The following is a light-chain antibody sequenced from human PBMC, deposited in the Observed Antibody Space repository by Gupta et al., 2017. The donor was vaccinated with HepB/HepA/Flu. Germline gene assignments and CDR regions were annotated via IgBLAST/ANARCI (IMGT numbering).Light chain of an antibody. CDR3: QQYDSLQGGT. Sequence: PGEKATLSCRASQRVSSSYLAWYQRKPGQAPTLLIYGASNRATGIPDRVSSRGSGTDFTLTISRLEPEDFAVYYSQQYDSLQGGTFGQGTRL. V-gene: IGKV3-20*01. CDR1: QRVSSSY. CDR2: GAS. J-gene: IGKJ5*01.